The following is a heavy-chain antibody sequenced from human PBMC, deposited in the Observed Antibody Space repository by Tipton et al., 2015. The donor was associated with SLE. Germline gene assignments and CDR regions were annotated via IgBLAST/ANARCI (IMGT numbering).Heavy chain of an antibody. CDR3: ANEDSGSYYNV. Sequence: TLSLTCIVSGSSIDGGYHWGWIRQPPGKGLEWIANIHHSGRTYYNPSLKSRVTISMDTSKNQFSLKLSSVTAADTAFYYCANEDSGSYYNVWGQGTLVTVSS. D-gene: IGHD3-10*01. CDR1: GSSIDGGYH. J-gene: IGHJ4*02. V-gene: IGHV4-38-2*02. CDR2: IHHSGRT.